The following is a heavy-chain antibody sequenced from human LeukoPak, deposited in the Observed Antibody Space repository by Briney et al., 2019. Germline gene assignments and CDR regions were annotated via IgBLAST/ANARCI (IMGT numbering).Heavy chain of an antibody. J-gene: IGHJ4*02. CDR1: GGSISSGGYS. D-gene: IGHD5/OR15-5a*01. CDR3: ARVSTGLFDY. Sequence: PSQTLSLTCAVSGGSISSGGYSWSWIRQPPGKGPEWIGYIYHSGSTYYNPSLKSRVTISVDRSKNQFSLKLSSVTAADTAVYYCARVSTGLFDYWGQGTLVTVSS. V-gene: IGHV4-30-2*01. CDR2: IYHSGST.